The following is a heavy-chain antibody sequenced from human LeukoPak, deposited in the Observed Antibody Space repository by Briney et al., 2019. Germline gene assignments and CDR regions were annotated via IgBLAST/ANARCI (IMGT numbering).Heavy chain of an antibody. J-gene: IGHJ6*02. Sequence: SETLSLTCTVSGGSISSYYWSWIRQPAGKGLEWIGRICTSGSTNYNPSLKSRVTMSVDTSKNQFSLKLSSVTAADTAVYYCASDGGQQLVHGRGYYYYGMDVWGQGTTVTVSS. V-gene: IGHV4-4*07. CDR3: ASDGGQQLVHGRGYYYYGMDV. CDR2: ICTSGST. D-gene: IGHD6-13*01. CDR1: GGSISSYY.